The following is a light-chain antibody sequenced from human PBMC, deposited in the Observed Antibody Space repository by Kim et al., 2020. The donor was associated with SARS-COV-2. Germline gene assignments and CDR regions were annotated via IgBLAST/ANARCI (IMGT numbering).Light chain of an antibody. V-gene: IGKV1-8*01. J-gene: IGKJ1*01. Sequence: AIRITQSPSSLSASTGDRVTITCRASQGISSSLGWYQQKPGKAPNLLIYAASSLESGVPSRFSGSGSGTDFTLIISSLQPEDFATYYCQQYYDYPWTFGQGTKVDIK. CDR3: QQYYDYPWT. CDR2: AAS. CDR1: QGISSS.